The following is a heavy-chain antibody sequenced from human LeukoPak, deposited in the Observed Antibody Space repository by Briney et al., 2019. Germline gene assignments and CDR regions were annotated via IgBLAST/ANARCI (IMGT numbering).Heavy chain of an antibody. Sequence: SETLSLTCAVYGGSFSGYYWSWIRQPPGKGLEWIGEINHSGSTNYNPSLKSRVTISVDTSKNQFSLKLSSVTGADTAVYYCASSLDYRSYGLDVWGQGTTVTVSS. CDR1: GGSFSGYY. V-gene: IGHV4-34*01. D-gene: IGHD4-11*01. J-gene: IGHJ6*02. CDR2: INHSGST. CDR3: ASSLDYRSYGLDV.